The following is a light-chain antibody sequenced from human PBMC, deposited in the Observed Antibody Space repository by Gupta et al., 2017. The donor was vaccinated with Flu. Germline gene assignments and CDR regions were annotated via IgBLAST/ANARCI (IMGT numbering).Light chain of an antibody. V-gene: IGLV3-19*01. Sequence: SSALTQDPTVSVAVEPTVRITCRVDTLRNYYASWYQQKPGQAPVLVIYGKNNRPSGIPGRFSGSSSGNTASVTIAGTWEEEEDDYYGDSRHSPNGWVFGGGTKVTVL. J-gene: IGLJ3*02. CDR1: TLRNYY. CDR2: GKN. CDR3: DSRHSPNGWV.